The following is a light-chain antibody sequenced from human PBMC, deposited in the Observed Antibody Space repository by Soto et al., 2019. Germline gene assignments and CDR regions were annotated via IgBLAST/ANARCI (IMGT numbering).Light chain of an antibody. CDR3: QQSYSTSWT. Sequence: DIQMTQSPSSLSASVGDRVTITCRASQSISSYLNWYQQKPGKAPKLLIYAASSLQSGVPARFSGSGSGTDFPHTISSLQPEEFATYYCQQSYSTSWTFGQGTKVEIK. V-gene: IGKV1-39*01. CDR2: AAS. J-gene: IGKJ1*01. CDR1: QSISSY.